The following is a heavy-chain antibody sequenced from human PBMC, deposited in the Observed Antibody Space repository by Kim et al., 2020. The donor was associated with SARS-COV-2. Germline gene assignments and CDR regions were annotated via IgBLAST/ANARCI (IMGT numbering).Heavy chain of an antibody. CDR3: TTSAGFSSGWYAGDGMDV. Sequence: KGRFTISRDNSTNTLYLQMNSLKTEDTAVYYCTTSAGFSSGWYAGDGMDVWGQETTVTVSS. J-gene: IGHJ6*02. V-gene: IGHV3-15*01. D-gene: IGHD6-19*01.